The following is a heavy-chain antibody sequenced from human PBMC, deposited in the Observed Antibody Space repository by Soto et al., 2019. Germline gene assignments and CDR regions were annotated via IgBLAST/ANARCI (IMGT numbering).Heavy chain of an antibody. J-gene: IGHJ4*02. D-gene: IGHD6-13*01. Sequence: SETLSLTCTVSGGSISSGDYYWSWIRQPPGKGLEWIGYIYYSGSTYYNPSLKSRVTISVDTSKNQFSLKLSSVTAADTAMYYCARALSTWYYFDYWGQGTQVTVSS. CDR3: ARALSTWYYFDY. CDR1: GGSISSGDYY. CDR2: IYYSGST. V-gene: IGHV4-30-4*02.